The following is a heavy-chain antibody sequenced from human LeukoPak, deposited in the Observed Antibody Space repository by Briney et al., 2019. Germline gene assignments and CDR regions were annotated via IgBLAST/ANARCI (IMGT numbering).Heavy chain of an antibody. J-gene: IGHJ3*01. D-gene: IGHD3-16*01. Sequence: GGSLRLSCAASGCTFSRSWMRWVRQAPGKGLEWVANIKEDGSEKKYVDSVTGRFTVSRDNARNTLYLQVNSLRAEGTAVYYCVGGGAFDFWGQGTMVTVSS. V-gene: IGHV3-7*01. CDR3: VGGGAFDF. CDR2: IKEDGSEK. CDR1: GCTFSRSW.